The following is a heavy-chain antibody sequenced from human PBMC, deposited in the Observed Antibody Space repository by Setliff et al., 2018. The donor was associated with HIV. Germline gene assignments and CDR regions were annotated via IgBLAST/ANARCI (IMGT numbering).Heavy chain of an antibody. Sequence: PGGSLRLSCATSGLTFSNCGMHWVRQAPGKGLEWVANIKQDGSDKYYVDSVKGRFIVSRDNAKKSLYLQMNSLRAEDTAVYYCAKGRYSSGANYYYYYMDVWGKGTTVTVSS. J-gene: IGHJ6*03. V-gene: IGHV3-7*03. CDR1: GLTFSNCG. CDR3: AKGRYSSGANYYYYYMDV. D-gene: IGHD6-19*01. CDR2: IKQDGSDK.